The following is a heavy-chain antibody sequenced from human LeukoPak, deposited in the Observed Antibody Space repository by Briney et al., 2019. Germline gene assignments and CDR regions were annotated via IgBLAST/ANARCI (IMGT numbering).Heavy chain of an antibody. CDR3: ARGLTIFGVVNDAFDI. CDR1: GFTFSSYW. D-gene: IGHD3-3*01. CDR2: INSDGSST. Sequence: GGSLRLSCAASGFTFSSYWMHWVRQAPGKGLVWVSLINSDGSSTIYADSVKGRFTISRDNVKNSLYLQMNGLRAEDTAVYYCARGLTIFGVVNDAFDIRGQGTMVTVSS. V-gene: IGHV3-74*01. J-gene: IGHJ3*02.